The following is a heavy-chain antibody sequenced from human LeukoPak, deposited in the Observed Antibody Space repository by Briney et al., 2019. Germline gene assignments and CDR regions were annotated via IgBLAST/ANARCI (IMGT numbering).Heavy chain of an antibody. CDR2: IPYDGSNK. CDR3: AKGWTGFRPIGTFDP. CDR1: GFTFSTFG. V-gene: IGHV3-30*02. Sequence: PGGSLRLSCAASGFTFSTFGMHWVRQAPGKGLEWVAFIPYDGSNKYYADSVKGRFTISRDNSKNTLYLQMNSLRTEDTAVYYCAKGWTGFRPIGTFDPWGQGTLVTVSS. D-gene: IGHD3/OR15-3a*01. J-gene: IGHJ5*02.